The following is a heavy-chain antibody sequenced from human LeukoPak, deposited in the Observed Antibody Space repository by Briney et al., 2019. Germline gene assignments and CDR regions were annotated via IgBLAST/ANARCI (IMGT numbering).Heavy chain of an antibody. CDR2: ISSSGGST. CDR1: GFTFSSYA. Sequence: PGGSLRLSCAASGFTFSSYAISWVRQAPGKGLEWVSDISSSGGSTYYADSVKGRFTISRDNSKNTLYLQTNSLRAEDTAVYYCAKEADYGDYFDYWGQGTLVTVSS. J-gene: IGHJ4*02. V-gene: IGHV3-23*01. CDR3: AKEADYGDYFDY. D-gene: IGHD4-17*01.